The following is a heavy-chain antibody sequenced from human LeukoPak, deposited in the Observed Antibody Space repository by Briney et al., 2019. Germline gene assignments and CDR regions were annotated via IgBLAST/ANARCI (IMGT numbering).Heavy chain of an antibody. J-gene: IGHJ6*02. CDR1: GLTFSSYD. D-gene: IGHD6-19*01. Sequence: GGSRRFSVAASGLTFSSYDMHWVRKATGKGLKWVSAIGIAGDTYYPGSVKGRFTISRENAKNSLYLQMNSLRAGDTAVYYCARAVAGFFPYYYYGMDVWGQGTTVTVSS. V-gene: IGHV3-13*01. CDR3: ARAVAGFFPYYYYGMDV. CDR2: IGIAGDT.